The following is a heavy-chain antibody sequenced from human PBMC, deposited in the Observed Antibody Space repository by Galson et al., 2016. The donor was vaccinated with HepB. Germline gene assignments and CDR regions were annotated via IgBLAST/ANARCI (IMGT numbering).Heavy chain of an antibody. CDR1: GFIIRDDW. CDR3: AKDVAYGRFDP. J-gene: IGHJ5*02. V-gene: IGHV3-7*03. D-gene: IGHD4-17*01. Sequence: SLRLSCAASGFIIRDDWMSWVRQAPGKGLEWVANIDDDSTDKNYVDSVKGRFTISRDNAKNSLYLQLNSLGVEDTGVYYCAKDVAYGRFDPWGQGTLVIVS. CDR2: IDDDSTDK.